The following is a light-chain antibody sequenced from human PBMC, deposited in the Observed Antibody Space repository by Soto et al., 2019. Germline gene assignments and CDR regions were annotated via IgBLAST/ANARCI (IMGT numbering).Light chain of an antibody. V-gene: IGKV4-1*01. J-gene: IGKJ1*01. CDR2: WAS. CDR1: QSILYTPNNNNY. CDR3: QQYYNTFPT. Sequence: DIVMTQSPDSLAVSLGERATINCKSSQSILYTPNNNNYLAWFQQKPGQPPRLLIYWASTRESGVPDRFSGSGSGTDFTLTTSSLQAEDVAVYYCQQYYNTFPTFGQGTKVEIK.